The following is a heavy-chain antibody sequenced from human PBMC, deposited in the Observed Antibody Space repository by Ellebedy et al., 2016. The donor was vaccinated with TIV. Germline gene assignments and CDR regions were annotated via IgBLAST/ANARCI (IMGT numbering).Heavy chain of an antibody. CDR2: TYYRSKWYN. CDR1: GDSVSSNSAG. J-gene: IGHJ6*02. Sequence: MPSETLSLTCAIFGDSVSSNSAGWNWIRQSPSRGLEWLGRTYYRSKWYNDYAVSVKSRITINPDTSKNQFSLQLNSVTPEDTAVYYCARRSSRNVMDVWGQGTTVTVSS. CDR3: ARRSSRNVMDV. V-gene: IGHV6-1*01. D-gene: IGHD6-13*01.